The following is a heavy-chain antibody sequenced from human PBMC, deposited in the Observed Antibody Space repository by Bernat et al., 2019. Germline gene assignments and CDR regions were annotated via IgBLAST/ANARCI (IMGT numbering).Heavy chain of an antibody. V-gene: IGHV4-39*01. Sequence: QLQLQESGPGLVKPSETLSLTCTVSGGSISSSSYYWGWIRQPPGKGLEWIGSIYYSGSTYYNPSLKSRVTISVDTSKNQFSLKLSSVTAADTAVYYCARRRYNWNDRLRMTFDPCGQGTLVTVSS. J-gene: IGHJ5*02. CDR2: IYYSGST. D-gene: IGHD1-1*01. CDR3: ARRRYNWNDRLRMTFDP. CDR1: GGSISSSSYY.